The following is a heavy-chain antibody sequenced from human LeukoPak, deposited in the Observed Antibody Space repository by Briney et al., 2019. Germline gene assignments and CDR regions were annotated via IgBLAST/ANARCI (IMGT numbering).Heavy chain of an antibody. CDR2: IRSKAYGGTT. D-gene: IGHD6-13*01. V-gene: IGHV3-49*03. CDR1: GFTFGDYA. CDR3: TREGYSSSSHWFDP. J-gene: IGHJ5*02. Sequence: GGSLRLSCTASGFTFGDYAMSWFRQAPGKGLEWVGFIRSKAYGGTTEYAASVKGRFTISRDDSKSIAYLQMNSLKTEDTAVYYCTREGYSSSSHWFDPWGQGTLVTVSS.